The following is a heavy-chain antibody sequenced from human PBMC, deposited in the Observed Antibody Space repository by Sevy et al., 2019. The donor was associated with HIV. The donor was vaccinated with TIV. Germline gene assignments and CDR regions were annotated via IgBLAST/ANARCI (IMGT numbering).Heavy chain of an antibody. J-gene: IGHJ4*02. CDR1: GGSFSGYY. D-gene: IGHD6-6*01. CDR2: INHSGST. Sequence: SETLSLTCAVYGGSFSGYYWSWIRQPPGKGLEWIGEINHSGSTNYNPSLKSRVTISVDTSKNQFSLKLSSVTAADTAVYYCARDRVYSSSRLDYWGQGTLVTVSS. V-gene: IGHV4-34*01. CDR3: ARDRVYSSSRLDY.